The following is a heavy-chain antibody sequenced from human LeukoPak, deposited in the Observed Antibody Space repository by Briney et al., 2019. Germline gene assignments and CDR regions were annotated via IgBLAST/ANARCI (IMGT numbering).Heavy chain of an antibody. V-gene: IGHV3-48*02. D-gene: IGHD6-13*01. Sequence: GGSLRLSCAASGFTFSSSAMNWVRQAPGKGLEWVSYISSGSSTIHYADSVKGRFTISRDNAKNSMYLQMNSLRDEDTAVYYCARDYGYSSSLDYWGQGTLVTVSS. CDR2: ISSGSSTI. J-gene: IGHJ4*02. CDR1: GFTFSSSA. CDR3: ARDYGYSSSLDY.